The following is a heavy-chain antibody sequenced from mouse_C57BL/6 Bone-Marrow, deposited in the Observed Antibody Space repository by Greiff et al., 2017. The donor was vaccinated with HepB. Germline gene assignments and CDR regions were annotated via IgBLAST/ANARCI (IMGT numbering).Heavy chain of an antibody. D-gene: IGHD1-1*01. Sequence: VQRVESGAELVKPVASVKMSCKASGYTFTTYPIEWMKQNHGKSLEWIGNFHPYNDDTKYNEKFKGKATLTVEKSSSTVYLELSRLTSDDSAVYYCARGSPHYYGSSPFFDYWGQGTTLTVSS. V-gene: IGHV1-47*01. CDR2: FHPYNDDT. CDR3: ARGSPHYYGSSPFFDY. J-gene: IGHJ2*01. CDR1: GYTFTTYP.